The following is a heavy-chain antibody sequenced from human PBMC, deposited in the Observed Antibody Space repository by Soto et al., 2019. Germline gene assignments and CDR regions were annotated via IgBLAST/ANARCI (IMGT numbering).Heavy chain of an antibody. Sequence: ASVKVSCKASGYTFSTHAMHWVRQAPGQSLEWMGWINGGTGQTKHSHRFQDRVSITRDTSASTAYMELSSLRSGDTAVYYCARGKGMEENYYYYGLDIWGQXTTVTVSS. V-gene: IGHV1-3*01. CDR3: ARGKGMEENYYYYGLDI. J-gene: IGHJ6*02. CDR2: INGGTGQT. D-gene: IGHD1-1*01. CDR1: GYTFSTHA.